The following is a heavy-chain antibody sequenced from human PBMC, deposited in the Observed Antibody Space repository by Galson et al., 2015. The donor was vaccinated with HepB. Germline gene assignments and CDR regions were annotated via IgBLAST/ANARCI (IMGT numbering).Heavy chain of an antibody. Sequence: SLRLSCAASGFTFSNPWMNWVRQAPGKGLEWVGRIKSKTDGGTTDYAAPVKGRFTISRDDSKNTLYLQMNSLKTEDTAVYYCTTDVVPAAILVDYWGQGTLVTVSS. CDR3: TTDVVPAAILVDY. V-gene: IGHV3-15*07. J-gene: IGHJ4*02. CDR1: GFTFSNPW. D-gene: IGHD2-2*01. CDR2: IKSKTDGGTT.